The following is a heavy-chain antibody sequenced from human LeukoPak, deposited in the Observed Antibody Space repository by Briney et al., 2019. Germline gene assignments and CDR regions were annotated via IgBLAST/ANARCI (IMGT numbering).Heavy chain of an antibody. D-gene: IGHD6-19*01. CDR2: IWYDGSNK. CDR1: GFTFSSYS. V-gene: IGHV3-33*08. Sequence: GGSLRLSCAASGFTFSSYSMNWVRQAPGKGLEWVAVIWYDGSNKYYADSVKGRFTISRDNSKNALYLQMNSLRAEDTAVYYCAREGGPYSSGWYTIIDYWGQGTLVTVSS. J-gene: IGHJ4*02. CDR3: AREGGPYSSGWYTIIDY.